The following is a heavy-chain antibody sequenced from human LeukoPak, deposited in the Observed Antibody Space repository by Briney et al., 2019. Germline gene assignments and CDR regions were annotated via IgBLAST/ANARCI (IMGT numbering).Heavy chain of an antibody. Sequence: GGSLRLSCAASGFTLGSNYMSWVRQAPGKGREGGSVIYSGGSTYYTDSVKGGLTISRHKSKNTLYLQMNSLRAEDTAVYYCARGSLGPDIWGQGTMVTVSS. V-gene: IGHV3-53*04. CDR3: ARGSLGPDI. D-gene: IGHD3-16*01. CDR1: GFTLGSNY. CDR2: IYSGGST. J-gene: IGHJ3*02.